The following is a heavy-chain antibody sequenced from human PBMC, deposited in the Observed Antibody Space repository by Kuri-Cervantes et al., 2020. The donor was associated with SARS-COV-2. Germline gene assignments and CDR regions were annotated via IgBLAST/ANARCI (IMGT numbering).Heavy chain of an antibody. CDR3: ARDGRPTKFDY. J-gene: IGHJ4*02. V-gene: IGHV1-18*01. CDR2: ISAYNGNT. CDR1: GYTFTSYG. Sequence: ASVKVSCKASGYTFTSYGISWVRQAPGQGLEWMGWISAYNGNTNYAQKLQGRVTMTTDTSTGTVYMELSSLRSEDTAVYYCARDGRPTKFDYWGQGTLVTVSS.